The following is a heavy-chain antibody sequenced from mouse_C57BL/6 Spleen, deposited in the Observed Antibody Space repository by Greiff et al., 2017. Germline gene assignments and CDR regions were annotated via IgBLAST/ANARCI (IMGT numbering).Heavy chain of an antibody. CDR1: GYTLTSYC. CDR3: ARGGFYAMDY. CDR2: IHPNSGST. J-gene: IGHJ4*01. V-gene: IGHV1-64*01. Sequence: QVQLQQPGAELVQPGASVKLSCKASGYTLTSYCMHWVKQRPGQGLEWIGMIHPNSGSTNYNEKFKSKATLTVDKSSSTAYMQLSSLTSEDSAVYYCARGGFYAMDYWGQGTSVTVSS.